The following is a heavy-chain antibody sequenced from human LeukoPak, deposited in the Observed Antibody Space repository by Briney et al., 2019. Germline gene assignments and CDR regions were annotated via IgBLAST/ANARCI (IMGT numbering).Heavy chain of an antibody. CDR3: ARRSMTAVTTT. J-gene: IGHJ5*02. CDR2: MNTNSGNT. Sequence: ASVKVSCKASGYTFTSYDIYWVRQAPGQGLEWMGWMNTNSGNTGYAQKFQGRVTMTRNTSISTAYMELSSLTSEHTAVYYCARRSMTAVTTTWGQGTLVTVSS. V-gene: IGHV1-8*01. CDR1: GYTFTSYD. D-gene: IGHD4-17*01.